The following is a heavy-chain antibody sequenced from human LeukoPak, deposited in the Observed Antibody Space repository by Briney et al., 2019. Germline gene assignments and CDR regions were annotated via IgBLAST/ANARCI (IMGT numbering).Heavy chain of an antibody. Sequence: SETLSLTCTVSGGSISSSSYYWGWIRQPPGKGLEWIGSIYYSGSTYYNPSLKSRVTIPVDTSKNQFSLKLSSVTAADTAVYYCARPRIASYYMDVWGKGTTVTVSS. D-gene: IGHD6-13*01. CDR2: IYYSGST. CDR3: ARPRIASYYMDV. CDR1: GGSISSSSYY. J-gene: IGHJ6*03. V-gene: IGHV4-39*01.